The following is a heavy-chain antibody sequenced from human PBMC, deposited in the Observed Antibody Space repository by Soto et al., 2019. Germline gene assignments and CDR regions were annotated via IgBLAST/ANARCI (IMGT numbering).Heavy chain of an antibody. Sequence: VQLQESGPGLVKPSQTLSLICTVSGDSITNGGYHWTWIRQHPGKGLEWIGYISHSGSTYYNPSLKSRLNISLDTSNNQFSLNLSSVTAADTAVYYCARDPYGGHWFDSWGQGTLVTVSS. D-gene: IGHD4-17*01. CDR1: GDSITNGGYH. CDR2: ISHSGST. CDR3: ARDPYGGHWFDS. J-gene: IGHJ5*01. V-gene: IGHV4-31*03.